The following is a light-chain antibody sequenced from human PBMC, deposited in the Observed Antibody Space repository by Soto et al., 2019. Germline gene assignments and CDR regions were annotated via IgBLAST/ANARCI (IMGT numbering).Light chain of an antibody. Sequence: QSALTQPASVSGSPGQSIAISCSGSTSDAGGYNYVSWYQQYPGKAPKLILYGVSDRPSGVSDRFSGSKSGNTASLIISGLQAEDEAHYYCSSYTASTTLFGGGTQLTVL. CDR3: SSYTASTTL. CDR1: TSDAGGYNY. V-gene: IGLV2-14*03. CDR2: GVS. J-gene: IGLJ2*01.